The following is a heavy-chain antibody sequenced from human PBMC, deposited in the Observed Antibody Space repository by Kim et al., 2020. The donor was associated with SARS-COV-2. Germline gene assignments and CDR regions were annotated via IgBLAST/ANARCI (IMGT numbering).Heavy chain of an antibody. D-gene: IGHD2-15*01. J-gene: IGHJ5*02. CDR3: ARAARSASPLRDWLAP. CDR2: VIYSGNT. Sequence: SETLSLTCAVSGGSISSSNWCCCVRQPAGKGLEWIGEVIYSGNTEYNPSLQGRVTISVDKSKNKFSLHLRSVTAADTALYYCARAARSASPLRDWLAPWG. CDR1: GGSISSSNW. V-gene: IGHV4-4*02.